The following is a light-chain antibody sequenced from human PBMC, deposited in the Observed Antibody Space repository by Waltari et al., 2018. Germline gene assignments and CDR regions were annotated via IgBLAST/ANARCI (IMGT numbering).Light chain of an antibody. CDR1: SSDVGAYNS. CDR3: CSYAGSSTLV. CDR2: DVS. V-gene: IGLV2-11*01. J-gene: IGLJ3*02. Sequence: QSALTQPRSVSGSPAQSVTIPCTGTSSDVGAYNSLSWYQQHPARAPKLMIYDVSERPSGVSARFSGSKSGNTATLTISGLQADDGADYYCCSYAGSSTLVFGGGTTLTVV.